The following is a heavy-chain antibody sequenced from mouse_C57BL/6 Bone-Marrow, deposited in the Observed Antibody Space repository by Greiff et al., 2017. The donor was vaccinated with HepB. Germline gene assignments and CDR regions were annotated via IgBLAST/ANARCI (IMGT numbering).Heavy chain of an antibody. CDR1: GYSITSGYY. D-gene: IGHD2-14*01. CDR2: ISYDGSN. Sequence: ESGPGLVKPSQSLSLTCSVPGYSITSGYYWNWIRQFPGNKLEWRGYISYDGSNNYNPSLKNRISITRDTAKNQFFLKLNSVTTEDTATYYGARHPAGTYYAMDYWGQGTSVTVSS. CDR3: ARHPAGTYYAMDY. J-gene: IGHJ4*01. V-gene: IGHV3-6*01.